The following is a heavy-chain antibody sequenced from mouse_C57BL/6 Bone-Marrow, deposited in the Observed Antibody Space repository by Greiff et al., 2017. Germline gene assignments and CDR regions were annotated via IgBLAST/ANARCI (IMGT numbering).Heavy chain of an antibody. Sequence: EVQLQQSGAELVKPGASVKLSCTASGFNFKDYYMHWVKQRTEQGLEWIGRIDPEDGETKYAPKFQGKATITADTSSNTAYLQLSSLTSEDTAVYYCARSRDSNYLYYYAMDYWGQGTSVTVSS. J-gene: IGHJ4*01. V-gene: IGHV14-2*01. CDR3: ARSRDSNYLYYYAMDY. CDR1: GFNFKDYY. CDR2: IDPEDGET. D-gene: IGHD2-5*01.